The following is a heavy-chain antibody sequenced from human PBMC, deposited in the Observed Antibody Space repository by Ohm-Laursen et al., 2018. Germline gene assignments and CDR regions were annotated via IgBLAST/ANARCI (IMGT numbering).Heavy chain of an antibody. D-gene: IGHD3-3*01. CDR1: GGSFSGYY. CDR3: ARDWSGHYAIDY. Sequence: SDTLSLTCAVYGGSFSGYYWSWIRQPPGKGLEWIGEINHSGSTNYNPSLKSRVTISVDTSKNQFSLKLSSVTAADTAVYYCARDWSGHYAIDYWGQGTLVTVSS. V-gene: IGHV4-34*01. CDR2: INHSGST. J-gene: IGHJ4*02.